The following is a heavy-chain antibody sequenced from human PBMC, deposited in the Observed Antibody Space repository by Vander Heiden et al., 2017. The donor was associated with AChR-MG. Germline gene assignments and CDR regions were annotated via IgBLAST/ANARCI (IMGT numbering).Heavy chain of an antibody. CDR1: GYNFPRYW. CDR2: IFPDDSDT. D-gene: IGHD3-16*01. CDR3: ARTYYLESGGDF. J-gene: IGHJ4*02. Sequence: EVQLVQSGTEVKKSGESLKISCKASGYNFPRYWIGWVRQMPGKGLELMGIIFPDDSDTRYSPSFQGQVTISADKSINTVYLQWSSLKASDTAVYDCARTYYLESGGDFWGQGTLVTVSS. V-gene: IGHV5-51*01.